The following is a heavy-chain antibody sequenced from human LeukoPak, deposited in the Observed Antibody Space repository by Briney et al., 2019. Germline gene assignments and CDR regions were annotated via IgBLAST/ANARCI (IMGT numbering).Heavy chain of an antibody. D-gene: IGHD3-22*01. V-gene: IGHV3-7*01. J-gene: IGHJ3*02. CDR3: ARERISSGRDSVIDDAFDI. CDR1: GFTFSSSW. CDR2: IKEDGSEK. Sequence: GGSLRLSCAASGFTFSSSWMSWVRQAPGKGLEWVANIKEDGSEKYYVDSVKGRFTISRDNAKNSLYLQMNSLRAEDTAVYYCARERISSGRDSVIDDAFDIWGQGTMVTVSS.